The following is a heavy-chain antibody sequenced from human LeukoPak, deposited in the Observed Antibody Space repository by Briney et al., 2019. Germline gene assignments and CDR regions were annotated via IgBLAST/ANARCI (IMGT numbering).Heavy chain of an antibody. Sequence: SETLSRTCTVSGGSISSSSYFWGWIRQPPGRGLEWIGSMYYSGNTYYNPSLRSRVTISVDTSNNQFSLKLSSVTAADTAVYYCARGRSDYYDSSGPRYYFDYWGQGTLVTVSS. J-gene: IGHJ4*02. CDR1: GGSISSSSYF. CDR3: ARGRSDYYDSSGPRYYFDY. CDR2: MYYSGNT. V-gene: IGHV4-39*01. D-gene: IGHD3-22*01.